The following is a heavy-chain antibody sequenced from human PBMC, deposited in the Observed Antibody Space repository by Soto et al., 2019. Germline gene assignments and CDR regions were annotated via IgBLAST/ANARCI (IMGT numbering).Heavy chain of an antibody. V-gene: IGHV4-4*02. J-gene: IGHJ6*02. CDR3: ARHFLGSSWTYYYYGMDV. CDR1: GGSISSSNW. D-gene: IGHD6-13*01. CDR2: IYHSGST. Sequence: SETLSLTCAVSGGSISSSNWWSWVRQPPGKGLEWIGEIYHSGSTNYNPSLKSRVTISVDKSKNQFSLRLSSVTAADTAVYYCARHFLGSSWTYYYYGMDVWGQGTTVTVSS.